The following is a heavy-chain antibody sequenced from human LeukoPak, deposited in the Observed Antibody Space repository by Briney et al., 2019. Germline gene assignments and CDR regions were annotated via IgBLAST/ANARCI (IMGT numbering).Heavy chain of an antibody. V-gene: IGHV3-11*01. CDR1: GFTFSDYY. CDR2: ISSSGITI. CDR3: ARALGDYYYASSGPRGNWFDP. D-gene: IGHD3-22*01. J-gene: IGHJ5*02. Sequence: PGGSLRLSCAASGFTFSDYYMSWIRQAPGKGLEWVSYISSSGITIYYADSVKGRFTISRDNAKNSLYLQMNSLRAEDTAVYYCARALGDYYYASSGPRGNWFDPWGQGTLVTVSS.